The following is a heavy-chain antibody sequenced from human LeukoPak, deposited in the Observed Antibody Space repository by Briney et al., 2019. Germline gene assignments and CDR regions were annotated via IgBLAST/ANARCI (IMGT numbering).Heavy chain of an antibody. CDR2: ISGSGGST. D-gene: IGHD6-13*01. CDR1: GFTFSSYA. Sequence: GGSLRLSCAASGFTFSSYAMSWVRQAPGKGLEWVSAISGSGGSTYYADSVKGRVTISRDNSKQTLYLQMNSLRAEDTAVYYCAKGGFPVYSSSWYYFDYWGQGTLVTVSS. CDR3: AKGGFPVYSSSWYYFDY. J-gene: IGHJ4*02. V-gene: IGHV3-23*01.